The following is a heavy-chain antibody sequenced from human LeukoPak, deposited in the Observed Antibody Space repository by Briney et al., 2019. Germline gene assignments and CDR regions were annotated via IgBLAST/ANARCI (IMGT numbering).Heavy chain of an antibody. CDR3: ARDAVTAMVWSGFDY. D-gene: IGHD2-21*02. CDR2: ISAYNGNT. V-gene: IGHV1-18*01. J-gene: IGHJ4*02. Sequence: ASVKVSCKASGYTFTSYGISWVRQAPGQGLEWMGWISAYNGNTNYAQKLQGRVTMTRDTSTSTVYMELSSLRSEDTAVYYCARDAVTAMVWSGFDYWGQGTLVTVSS. CDR1: GYTFTSYG.